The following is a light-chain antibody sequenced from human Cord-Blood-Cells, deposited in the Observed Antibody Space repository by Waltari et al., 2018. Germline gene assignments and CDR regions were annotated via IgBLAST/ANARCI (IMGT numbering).Light chain of an antibody. CDR3: SSYTSSSTRV. CDR2: DVS. V-gene: IGLV2-14*01. Sequence: QSALTKPASVSGSPGQSIPIPCTGPSSDLGGYKYVSWYQQHPGKAPKLMIYDVSNRPAGVYNRFSGAKSGNTAALTISGLQAEDEADYYCSSYTSSSTRVFGGGTKLTVL. J-gene: IGLJ3*02. CDR1: SSDLGGYKY.